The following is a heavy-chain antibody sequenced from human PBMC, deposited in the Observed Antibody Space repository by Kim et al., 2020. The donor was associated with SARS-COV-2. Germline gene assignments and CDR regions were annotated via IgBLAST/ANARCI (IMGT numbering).Heavy chain of an antibody. Sequence: VKGRFTISRDNSKNTLYLQMNSLRAEDTAVYYCAKVRGIVATRRLSHFDYWGQGTLVTVSS. CDR3: AKVRGIVATRRLSHFDY. V-gene: IGHV3-23*01. D-gene: IGHD5-12*01. J-gene: IGHJ4*02.